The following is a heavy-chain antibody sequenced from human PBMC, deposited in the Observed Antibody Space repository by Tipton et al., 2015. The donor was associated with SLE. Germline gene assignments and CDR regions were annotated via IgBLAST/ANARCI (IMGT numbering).Heavy chain of an antibody. CDR2: IFSVGSA. CDR3: ARADQTVYYYGMDV. D-gene: IGHD2-2*01. Sequence: SLRLSCAASGFMVNNNYMSWVRQAPGKGLEWVSLIFSVGSAYYAGSVKGRFTISRDTSKNTLYLQMNSLRTEDTAVYYCARADQTVYYYGMDVWGQGTTVTVSS. CDR1: GFMVNNNY. J-gene: IGHJ6*02. V-gene: IGHV3-53*05.